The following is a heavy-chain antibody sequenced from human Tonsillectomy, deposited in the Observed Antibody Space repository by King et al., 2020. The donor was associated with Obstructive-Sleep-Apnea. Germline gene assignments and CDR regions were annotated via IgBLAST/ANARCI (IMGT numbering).Heavy chain of an antibody. CDR2: ISYDGSDD. D-gene: IGHD1-26*01. CDR3: ARGGGGSSSPLDY. J-gene: IGHJ4*02. Sequence: VQLVESGGGVVQPGRSLRLSCAASGFTFSSSSIHWVRQAPGKGLEWVAVISYDGSDDFYAESVKGRLTISKDNSKNTVYLQVNSLRAEDTAMYYCARGGGGSSSPLDYWGQGTLVTVSS. CDR1: GFTFSSSS. V-gene: IGHV3-30*04.